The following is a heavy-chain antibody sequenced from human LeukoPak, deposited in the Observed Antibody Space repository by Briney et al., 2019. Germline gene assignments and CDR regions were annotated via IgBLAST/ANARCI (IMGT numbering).Heavy chain of an antibody. V-gene: IGHV1-69*05. CDR3: ARDHRYAFDI. J-gene: IGHJ3*02. CDR1: GGTFSSYA. Sequence: ASVKVSCKASGGTFSSYAISWVRQAPGQGLEWMGGIIPIFGTANYAQKFQGRVTITTDESTSTAYMELSSLRSEDTAVYYCARDHRYAFDIWGQGTMVTVSS. CDR2: IIPIFGTA.